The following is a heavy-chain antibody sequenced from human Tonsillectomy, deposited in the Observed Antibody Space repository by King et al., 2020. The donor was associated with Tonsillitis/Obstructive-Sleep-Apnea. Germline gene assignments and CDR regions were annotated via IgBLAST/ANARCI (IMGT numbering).Heavy chain of an antibody. Sequence: LVESGGGLVQPGRSLRLSCTASGFTFGDYAMSWVRQAPGKGLEWVGFIRSKAYGGTTEYAASVKGRITISRDESKSIAYLQMNSLKTEDTAVYYCTSDNRDYVWGSYRPVDYWGQGTLVTVSS. CDR2: IRSKAYGGTT. CDR3: TSDNRDYVWGSYRPVDY. V-gene: IGHV3-49*04. D-gene: IGHD3-16*02. J-gene: IGHJ4*02. CDR1: GFTFGDYA.